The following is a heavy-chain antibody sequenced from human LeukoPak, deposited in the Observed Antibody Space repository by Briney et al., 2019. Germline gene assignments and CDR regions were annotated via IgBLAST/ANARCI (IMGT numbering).Heavy chain of an antibody. Sequence: PGGSLRLSCAASGFTFSTYSMNWVRQAPGKGLEWVSSIGTSSSSIYYADSVKGRFTISRDNAKNSLYLQMNSLRAEDTAVYYCAHSYDYWYCALWGRGTLVTVSS. J-gene: IGHJ2*01. V-gene: IGHV3-21*01. CDR2: IGTSSSSI. CDR3: AHSYDYWYCAL. CDR1: GFTFSTYS. D-gene: IGHD3-16*01.